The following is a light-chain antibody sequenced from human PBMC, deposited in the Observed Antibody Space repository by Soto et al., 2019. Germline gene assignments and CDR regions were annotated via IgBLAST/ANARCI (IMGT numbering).Light chain of an antibody. Sequence: QSVLTQPPSVSGAPGQRVTISCTGNSYNLGAGYDVHWYQQLPGAAPKLVIFGNRNRPSGVPERFSGSKSGTAASLAITGLQAEDEADYYCQAYDYSSTASVVGGGTKLTVL. CDR3: QAYDYSSTASV. CDR1: SYNLGAGYD. J-gene: IGLJ3*02. CDR2: GNR. V-gene: IGLV1-40*01.